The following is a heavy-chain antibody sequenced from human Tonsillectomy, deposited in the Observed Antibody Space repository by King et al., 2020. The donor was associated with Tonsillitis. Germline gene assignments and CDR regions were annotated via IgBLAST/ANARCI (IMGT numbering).Heavy chain of an antibody. J-gene: IGHJ5*02. CDR1: GFTFNTYA. V-gene: IGHV3-23*04. CDR3: ARERVEENIVVVTTFDP. CDR2: ISHSGSST. Sequence: VQLVESGGGLVQPGGSLRLSCAASGFTFNTYAMSWVRQAPGTGLEWVSAISHSGSSTYYAESVKGRFTISRDNSENTVYLHMNSLSAEDTAVYYCARERVEENIVVVTTFDPWGQGTLVTVSS. D-gene: IGHD2-21*02.